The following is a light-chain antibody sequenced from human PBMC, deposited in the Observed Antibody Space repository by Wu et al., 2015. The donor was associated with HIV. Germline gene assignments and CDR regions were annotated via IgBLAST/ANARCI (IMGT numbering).Light chain of an antibody. CDR2: DAS. V-gene: IGKV3-11*01. CDR3: QQYDSSLWT. CDR1: QSVSSY. Sequence: EIVLTQSPATLSLSPGERATLSCRASQSVSSYLAWYQQKPGQAPRLLIYDASNRATAIPARFSGSGSGTDFTLTISRLEPEDFAVYYCQQYDSSLWTFGQGTKVEIK. J-gene: IGKJ1*01.